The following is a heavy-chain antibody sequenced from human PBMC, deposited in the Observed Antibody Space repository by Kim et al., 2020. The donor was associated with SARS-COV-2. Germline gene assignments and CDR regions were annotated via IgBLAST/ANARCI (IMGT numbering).Heavy chain of an antibody. CDR1: GFTFSSYA. D-gene: IGHD6-13*01. Sequence: GGSLRLSCAASGFTFSSYAMSWVRQAPGKGLEWVSAISGSGGSTYYADSVKGRFTISRDNSKNTLYLQMNSLRAEDTTVYYCAVRIAAAGKVVYWGQGTLVTVSS. V-gene: IGHV3-23*01. CDR2: ISGSGGST. CDR3: AVRIAAAGKVVY. J-gene: IGHJ4*02.